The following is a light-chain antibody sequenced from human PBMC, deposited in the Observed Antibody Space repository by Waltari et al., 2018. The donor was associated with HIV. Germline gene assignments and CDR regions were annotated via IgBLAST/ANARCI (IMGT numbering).Light chain of an antibody. CDR1: ISDIGASDS. J-gene: IGLJ2*01. V-gene: IGLV2-14*01. Sequence: QSALTQPASVSGSPGQSITISCTGSISDIGASDSVSWYQQHPGKVPKLVICEVSNRPLGVSDRSSVAKSGNTASRAISGLQAEDEADYYCLLKIGSNTPIFGGGTKLTVL. CDR2: EVS. CDR3: LLKIGSNTPI.